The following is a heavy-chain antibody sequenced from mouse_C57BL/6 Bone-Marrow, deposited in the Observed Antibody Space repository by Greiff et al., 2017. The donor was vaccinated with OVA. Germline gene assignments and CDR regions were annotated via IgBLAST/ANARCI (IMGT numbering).Heavy chain of an antibody. CDR3: ARGGGFAY. J-gene: IGHJ3*01. CDR1: GFTFSSYG. V-gene: IGHV5-6*02. Sequence: EVKLEESGGDLVKPGGSLKLSCAASGFTFSSYGMSWVRQTPDKRLEWVATISSGGSYTYYPDSVKGRFTISRDNAKNTLYLQMSSRKSEDTAMYYCARGGGFAYWGQGTLVTVSA. CDR2: ISSGGSYT.